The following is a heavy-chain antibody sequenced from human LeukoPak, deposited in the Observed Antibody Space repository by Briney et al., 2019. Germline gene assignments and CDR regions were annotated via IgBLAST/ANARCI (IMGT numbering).Heavy chain of an antibody. Sequence: GGSLRLSCAASGFTFSSYTMSWVRQAPGKGLEWVSAISGSGGSTYYADSVKGRFTISRDNSKNTLYLQMNSLRAEDTAVYYRAKALEYSSSSPIDYWGQGTLVTVSS. CDR1: GFTFSSYT. D-gene: IGHD6-6*01. V-gene: IGHV3-23*01. CDR2: ISGSGGST. CDR3: AKALEYSSSSPIDY. J-gene: IGHJ4*02.